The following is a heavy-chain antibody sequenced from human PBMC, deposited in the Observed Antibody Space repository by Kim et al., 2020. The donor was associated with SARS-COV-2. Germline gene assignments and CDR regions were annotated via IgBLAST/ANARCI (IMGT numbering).Heavy chain of an antibody. CDR3: AREGWDWNYDYYYYYGMDV. D-gene: IGHD1-7*01. J-gene: IGHJ6*02. CDR1: GGSFSGYY. CDR2: INHSGST. V-gene: IGHV4-34*01. Sequence: SETLSLTCAVYGGSFSGYYWSWIRQPPGKGLEWIGEINHSGSTNYNPSLKSRVTISVDTSKNQFSLKLSSVTAADTAVYYCAREGWDWNYDYYYYYGMDVWGQGTTVTVSS.